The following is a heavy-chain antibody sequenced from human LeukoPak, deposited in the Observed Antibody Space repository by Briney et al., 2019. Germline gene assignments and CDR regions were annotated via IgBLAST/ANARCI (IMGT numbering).Heavy chain of an antibody. CDR1: GFTFSSYW. CDR3: ASYCSGGSCYALDAFDI. J-gene: IGHJ3*02. V-gene: IGHV3-7*03. Sequence: GGSLRLSCAASGFTFSSYWMSWVRQAPGKGLEWVANIKQDGSEKYYVDSVKGRFTISRDNAKNSLYLQMNSLRAEDTAVYYCASYCSGGSCYALDAFDIWDQGTMVTVSS. CDR2: IKQDGSEK. D-gene: IGHD2-15*01.